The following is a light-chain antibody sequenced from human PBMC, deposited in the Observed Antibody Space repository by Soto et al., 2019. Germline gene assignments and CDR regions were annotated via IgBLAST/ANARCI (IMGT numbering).Light chain of an antibody. J-gene: IGKJ1*01. CDR2: GAS. CDR3: QQYNDWPRT. V-gene: IGKV3-15*01. Sequence: EIVMTQSPATLSVSPGERATLSCRASQRVSTNLAWYQQKPGQAPRLLIYGASTRATAIPARFSGSGSGTEFTLTISSLQSEDFAVYYCQQYNDWPRTFGQGTKVDIK. CDR1: QRVSTN.